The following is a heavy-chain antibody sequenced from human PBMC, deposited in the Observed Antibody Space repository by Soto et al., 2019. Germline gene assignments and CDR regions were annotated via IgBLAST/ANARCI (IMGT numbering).Heavy chain of an antibody. V-gene: IGHV3-21*01. D-gene: IGHD6-13*01. CDR3: ARDIGSSWYLPRGHYFDY. Sequence: GSLRVSCAASGFTFSSSSMNWVRQAPGKGLEWVSSISSSSSYIYYADSLKGRFTISRDNAKNSLYLQMNSLRAEDTAVYYCARDIGSSWYLPRGHYFDYWGQGTLVTVSS. CDR2: ISSSSSYI. CDR1: GFTFSSSS. J-gene: IGHJ4*02.